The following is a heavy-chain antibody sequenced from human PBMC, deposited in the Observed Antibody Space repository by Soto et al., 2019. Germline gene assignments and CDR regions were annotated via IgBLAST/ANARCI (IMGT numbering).Heavy chain of an antibody. D-gene: IGHD2-2*01. CDR1: GFPFSIYG. V-gene: IGHV3-30*03. CDR2: ISDDGSKK. CDR3: ARDGVIYQEGTINWFDP. J-gene: IGHJ5*02. Sequence: QVQLVESGGGVVQPGTSLRLSCAASGFPFSIYGMHWVRQAPGKGLEWVAVISDDGSKKFYAESVKGRFAVSRDNSKNTLFLQMNGLRAEDTALYYCARDGVIYQEGTINWFDPWGQGTLVTVSS.